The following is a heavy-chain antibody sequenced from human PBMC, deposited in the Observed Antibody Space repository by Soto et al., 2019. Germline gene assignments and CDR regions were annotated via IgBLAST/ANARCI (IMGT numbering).Heavy chain of an antibody. D-gene: IGHD3-22*01. J-gene: IGHJ4*01. CDR2: ISHDGTNK. Sequence: PGESLKISCEVSGFTFSAYGMHWVRQAPGKGLEWVAAISHDGTNKNYGDTVKSRFTISRDNSKKTLYLQMNSLRPEDTALYYCAKDEYYYSRSGYYIFDSWG. CDR3: AKDEYYYSRSGYYIFDS. V-gene: IGHV3-30*18. CDR1: GFTFSAYG.